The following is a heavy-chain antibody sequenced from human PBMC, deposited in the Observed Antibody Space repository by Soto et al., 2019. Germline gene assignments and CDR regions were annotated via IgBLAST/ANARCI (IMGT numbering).Heavy chain of an antibody. J-gene: IGHJ4*02. V-gene: IGHV3-33*01. CDR3: AREQIGVAGSTYDY. CDR2: IWYDGSRT. D-gene: IGHD6-19*01. CDR1: GFTFSTYG. Sequence: QVQLVESGGGVVQPGTSLRLSCAASGFTFSTYGMHWVRQAPGKGLDWVALIWYDGSRTHYAESVKGRFTISRDNSKNTLFLQMNSLRVEDTAVYYCAREQIGVAGSTYDYWGQRTLVTVSS.